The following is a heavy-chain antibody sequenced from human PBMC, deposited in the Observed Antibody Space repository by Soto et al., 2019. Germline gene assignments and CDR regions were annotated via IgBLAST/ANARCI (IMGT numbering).Heavy chain of an antibody. V-gene: IGHV3-23*01. Sequence: GGSLRLSCAASGFTFSIYAMSWVRQAPGKGLEWVSAISGSGGSTYYADSVKGRFTISRDNSKNTLYLQMNSLRAEDTAVYYCAKAGGSYSGYDYSFDYWGQGTLVTVSS. CDR3: AKAGGSYSGYDYSFDY. CDR1: GFTFSIYA. J-gene: IGHJ4*02. D-gene: IGHD5-12*01. CDR2: ISGSGGST.